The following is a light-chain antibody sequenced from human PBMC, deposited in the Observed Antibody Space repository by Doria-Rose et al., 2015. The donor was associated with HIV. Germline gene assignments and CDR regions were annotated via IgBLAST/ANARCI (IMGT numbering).Light chain of an antibody. CDR3: QQTYSSPPWT. J-gene: IGKJ1*01. CDR2: AAS. Sequence: LNLFQQEPGKAPKLLIYAASRLQSGVPSRFSGSGSGTDFTLTIGGLQPGDFATYYCQQTYSSPPWTFGQGAKVEMK. V-gene: IGKV1-39*01.